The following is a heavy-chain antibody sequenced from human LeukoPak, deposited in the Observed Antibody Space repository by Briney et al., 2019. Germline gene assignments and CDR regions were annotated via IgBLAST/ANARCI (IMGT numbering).Heavy chain of an antibody. J-gene: IGHJ4*02. V-gene: IGHV1-2*02. Sequence: GASVKVSCQASVYTFTGYYMHWVRQAPGQGLEWMGWINPNSGGTNYAQKFQGRVTMTRDTSISTAYMELSRLRFDDTAVYYCATNKEGKSLDYWGQGTLVTVSS. CDR1: VYTFTGYY. CDR3: ATNKEGKSLDY. CDR2: INPNSGGT.